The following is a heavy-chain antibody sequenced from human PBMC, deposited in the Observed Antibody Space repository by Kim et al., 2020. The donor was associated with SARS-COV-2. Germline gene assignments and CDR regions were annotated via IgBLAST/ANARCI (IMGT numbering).Heavy chain of an antibody. D-gene: IGHD6-13*01. CDR3: ARDGRAAALLGYVFDP. J-gene: IGHJ5*02. CDR1: GFTFSSYS. Sequence: GGSLRLSCAASGFTFSSYSMNWVRQAPGKGLEWVSYISSSSSTIYYADSVKGRFTISRDNAKNSLYLQMNSLRDEDTAVYYCARDGRAAALLGYVFDPWGQGTLVTVSS. V-gene: IGHV3-48*02. CDR2: ISSSSSTI.